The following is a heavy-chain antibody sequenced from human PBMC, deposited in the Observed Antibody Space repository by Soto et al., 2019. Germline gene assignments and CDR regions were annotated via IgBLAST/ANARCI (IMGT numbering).Heavy chain of an antibody. CDR2: INAGNGNT. Sequence: GASVKVSCKASGYTFTSYAMHWVRQAPGQRLEWMGWINAGNGNTKYSQKFQGRVTITRDTSASTAYMELSSLSSEDTAVYYCARVSGYYYFDYWGQGTLVTVSS. D-gene: IGHD5-12*01. J-gene: IGHJ4*02. V-gene: IGHV1-3*01. CDR3: ARVSGYYYFDY. CDR1: GYTFTSYA.